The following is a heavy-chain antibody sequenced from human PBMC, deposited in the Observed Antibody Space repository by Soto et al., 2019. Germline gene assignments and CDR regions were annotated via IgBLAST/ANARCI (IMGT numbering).Heavy chain of an antibody. CDR3: ARGGLYYYDSSGYYAHGDY. CDR2: ISYDGSNK. Sequence: GGSLRLSCAASGFTFSSYAMHWVRQAPGKGLEWVAVISYDGSNKYYAASVKGRFTISRDNSKNTVYLQMNSLRTEDTAVYYCARGGLYYYDSSGYYAHGDYWGQGTLVNGSS. J-gene: IGHJ4*02. V-gene: IGHV3-30-3*01. D-gene: IGHD3-22*01. CDR1: GFTFSSYA.